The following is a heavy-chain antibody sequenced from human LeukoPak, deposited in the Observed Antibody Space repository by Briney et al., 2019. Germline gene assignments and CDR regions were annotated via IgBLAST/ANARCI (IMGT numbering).Heavy chain of an antibody. Sequence: ASVKVSCKVSGYTLTELSMHWVRQAPGKGLEWTGGFDPEDGETIYAQKFQGRVTMTEDTSTDTAYMELSSLRSEDTAVYYCATEGYCSSTSCYTNRLDPWGQGTLVTVSS. D-gene: IGHD2-2*02. V-gene: IGHV1-24*01. J-gene: IGHJ5*02. CDR2: FDPEDGET. CDR3: ATEGYCSSTSCYTNRLDP. CDR1: GYTLTELS.